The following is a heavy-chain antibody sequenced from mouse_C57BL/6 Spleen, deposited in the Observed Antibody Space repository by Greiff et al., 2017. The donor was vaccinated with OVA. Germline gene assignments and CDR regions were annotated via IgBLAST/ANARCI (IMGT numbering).Heavy chain of an antibody. Sequence: QVQLKESGPGLVAPSQSLSITCTVSGFSLTSYGVHWVRQPPGKGLEWLVVIWSDGSTTYNSALNSRLSISKDNSKSQVFLKMNSLQTDDTAMYYCARHAPSRGYFDYGGQGTTLTVSS. CDR3: ARHAPSRGYFDY. J-gene: IGHJ2*01. D-gene: IGHD3-3*01. CDR2: IWSDGST. CDR1: GFSLTSYG. V-gene: IGHV2-6-1*01.